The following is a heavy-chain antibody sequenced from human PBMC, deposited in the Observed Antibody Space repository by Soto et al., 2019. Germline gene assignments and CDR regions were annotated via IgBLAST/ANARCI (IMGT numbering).Heavy chain of an antibody. CDR3: ARDFDDSSSSVVSPFDY. Sequence: EVQLVESGGGLVKPGASLRLSCAASGFTFSSYSMNWVRQAPGKGLEWVASISSSSSYIYYADSVKGRFTISRDNAKNSLYLQMNSLRAEDTAVYYCARDFDDSSSSVVSPFDYWGQGTLVTVSS. V-gene: IGHV3-21*01. CDR1: GFTFSSYS. J-gene: IGHJ4*02. CDR2: ISSSSSYI. D-gene: IGHD6-6*01.